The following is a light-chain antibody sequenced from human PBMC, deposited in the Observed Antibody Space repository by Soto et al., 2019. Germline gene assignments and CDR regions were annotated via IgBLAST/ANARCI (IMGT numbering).Light chain of an antibody. CDR1: QSISSW. CDR3: QQYNSYPWT. V-gene: IGKV1-5*03. Sequence: DIQMTQSPSTLSASVGDRVTITCRASQSISSWLAWYQQKPGKTPKVLIYKASSLESGVPSRFSGSGSGTEFTITISSLQPDDFATYYCQQYNSYPWTFGQGTKVEIK. J-gene: IGKJ1*01. CDR2: KAS.